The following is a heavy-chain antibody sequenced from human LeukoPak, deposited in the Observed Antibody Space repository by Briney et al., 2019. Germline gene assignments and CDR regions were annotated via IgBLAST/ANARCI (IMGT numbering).Heavy chain of an antibody. CDR1: GFTFSSYA. J-gene: IGHJ4*02. Sequence: GRSLRLSCAASGFTFSSYAMHWDRQAPGKGLEWVAVISYDGSNKYYADSVKGRFTISRDNSKNTLYLQMNSLRAEDTAVYYCASIDYWGQGTLVTVSS. CDR2: ISYDGSNK. CDR3: ASIDY. V-gene: IGHV3-30-3*01.